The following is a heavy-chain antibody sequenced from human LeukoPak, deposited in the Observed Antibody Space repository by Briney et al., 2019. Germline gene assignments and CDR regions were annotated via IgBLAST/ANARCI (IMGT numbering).Heavy chain of an antibody. D-gene: IGHD5-24*01. CDR2: IIPIFGTA. CDR3: ARSGRTVEMAYYFDY. V-gene: IGHV1-69*13. J-gene: IGHJ4*02. CDR1: GGTFSSYA. Sequence: SVKVSCKASGGTFSSYAISWVRQAPGQGLEWMGGIIPIFGTANYAQTFQGRVTTTADESTSTAYMELSSLRSEDTAVYYCARSGRTVEMAYYFDYWGQGTLVTVSS.